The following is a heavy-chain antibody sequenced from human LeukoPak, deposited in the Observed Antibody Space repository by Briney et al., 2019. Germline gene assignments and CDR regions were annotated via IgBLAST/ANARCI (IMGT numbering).Heavy chain of an antibody. CDR1: ELTFNSNW. D-gene: IGHD6-19*01. J-gene: IGHJ4*02. V-gene: IGHV3-74*01. CDR2: INSDGSTT. CDR3: ASYTSGWN. Sequence: GGSLRLSCAASELTFNSNWMHWVRQAPGKGLVWVSRINSDGSTTNYADSVKGRFTISRDNAKNTLYLQMNSLRAEDTAVYYCASYTSGWNWGQGTLVTVSS.